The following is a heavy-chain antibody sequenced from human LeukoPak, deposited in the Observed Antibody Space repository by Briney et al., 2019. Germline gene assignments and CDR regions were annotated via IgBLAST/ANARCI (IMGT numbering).Heavy chain of an antibody. CDR1: GGSISSSSYY. CDR3: ARHPTADGIDY. CDR2: IYYSGST. J-gene: IGHJ4*02. D-gene: IGHD1-26*01. Sequence: SETLSLTCTVSGGSISSSSYYWGWIRQPPGKGLEWIGSIYYSGSTYYNPSPKSRVTISVDTSKNQFSLKLSSVTAADTAVYYCARHPTADGIDYWGQGTLVTVSS. V-gene: IGHV4-39*01.